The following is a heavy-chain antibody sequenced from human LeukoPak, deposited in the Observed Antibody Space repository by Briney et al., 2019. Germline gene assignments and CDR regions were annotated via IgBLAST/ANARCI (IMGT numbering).Heavy chain of an antibody. CDR3: ARIYSRWYFDY. CDR1: GGSFSGYY. D-gene: IGHD6-13*01. Sequence: SETLSLTCAVYGGSFSGYYWSWIRQPPGKGLEWIGEINHSGSTNHNPSLKSRVTISVDTSKNQFSLKLSSVTAADTAVYYCARIYSRWYFDYWGQGTLVTVSS. J-gene: IGHJ4*02. CDR2: INHSGST. V-gene: IGHV4-34*01.